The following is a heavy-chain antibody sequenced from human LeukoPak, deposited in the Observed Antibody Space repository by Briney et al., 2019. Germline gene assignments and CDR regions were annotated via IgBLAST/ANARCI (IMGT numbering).Heavy chain of an antibody. CDR2: INWNGGST. CDR3: ARDGFWSGYSDYYYYMDV. D-gene: IGHD3-3*01. Sequence: GGSLRLSCAASGFTFDDYGMSWVRQAPGKGLEWVSGINWNGGSTGYADSVKGRFTISRDNAKNSLYLQMNSLRAEDTALYYCARDGFWSGYSDYYYYMDVWGKGTTVTVSS. J-gene: IGHJ6*03. CDR1: GFTFDDYG. V-gene: IGHV3-20*04.